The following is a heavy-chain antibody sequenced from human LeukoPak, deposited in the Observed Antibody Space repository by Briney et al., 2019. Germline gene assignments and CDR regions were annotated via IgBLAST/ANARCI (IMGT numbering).Heavy chain of an antibody. J-gene: IGHJ5*02. V-gene: IGHV1-69*05. Sequence: GASVKVSCKASGCTFCTYAMSWVRRAPGQGLEWMGWISPFFGTTNYAQKFQGRVTITTDESTSTAYMELRSLRSDDTAVYYCARLTGYHGVIPSWGQGTLVTVSS. CDR1: GCTFCTYA. CDR2: ISPFFGTT. CDR3: ARLTGYHGVIPS. D-gene: IGHD3-9*01.